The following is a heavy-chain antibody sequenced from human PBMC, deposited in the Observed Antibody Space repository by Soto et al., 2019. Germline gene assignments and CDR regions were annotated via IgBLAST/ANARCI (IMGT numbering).Heavy chain of an antibody. J-gene: IGHJ5*02. CDR1: GGSLSSYY. CDR3: VRAYYDTFGYSLDP. CDR2: IYYSDSA. V-gene: IGHV4-59*01. D-gene: IGHD3-22*01. Sequence: PSETLSLTCTVSGGSLSSYYWSWIRQPPGKGLEWIGYIYYSDSANYNPSLKSRVIISDDTSKNQFPLRLSSVTAADTAVYYCVRAYYDTFGYSLDPWGQGTLVTVSS.